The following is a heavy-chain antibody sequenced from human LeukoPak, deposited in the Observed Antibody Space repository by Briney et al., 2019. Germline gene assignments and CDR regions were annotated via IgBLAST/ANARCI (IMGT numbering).Heavy chain of an antibody. V-gene: IGHV3-48*02. J-gene: IGHJ4*02. Sequence: GGSLRLSCAASGFTFTRYGMVWVSQAPGKGLEWVSYISGSTSAAYYADSVRGRFTISRDNSKNSLYLQMNSLRDDDTAVYYCARRDRQSANYYYFNYWGQGTLVTVSS. CDR1: GFTFTRYG. CDR2: ISGSTSAA. D-gene: IGHD4/OR15-4a*01. CDR3: ARRDRQSANYYYFNY.